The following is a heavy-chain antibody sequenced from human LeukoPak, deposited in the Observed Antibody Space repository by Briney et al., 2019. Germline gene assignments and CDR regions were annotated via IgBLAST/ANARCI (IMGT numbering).Heavy chain of an antibody. V-gene: IGHV3-33*01. CDR1: GFTFSSYG. Sequence: PGRSLRLSCAASGFTFSSYGMHWVRQALGKGLEWVAVIWYDGSNKYYADSVKGRFTISRDNSKNTLYLQMNSLRAEDTAVYYCATSLRYFDYGMNVWGQGTTVTVSS. CDR3: ATSLRYFDYGMNV. J-gene: IGHJ6*02. CDR2: IWYDGSNK. D-gene: IGHD3-9*01.